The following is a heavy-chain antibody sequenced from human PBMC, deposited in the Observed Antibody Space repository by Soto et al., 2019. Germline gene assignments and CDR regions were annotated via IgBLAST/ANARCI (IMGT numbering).Heavy chain of an antibody. Sequence: SETLSLTCTVSGGSISSGTYYWSWIRQHPGKGLEWIGYIHYSGSTNYNPSLKSRVTMSLDTSKNQFSLKLTSVTAADTAVYYCAGEDRNYYDSSGFYRWGRGTLVTVSS. J-gene: IGHJ5*02. D-gene: IGHD3-22*01. CDR1: GGSISSGTYY. V-gene: IGHV4-31*03. CDR2: IHYSGST. CDR3: AGEDRNYYDSSGFYR.